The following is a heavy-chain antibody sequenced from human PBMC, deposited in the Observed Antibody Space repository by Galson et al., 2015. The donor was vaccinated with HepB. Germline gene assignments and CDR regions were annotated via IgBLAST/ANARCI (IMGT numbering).Heavy chain of an antibody. CDR2: IWYDGSKQ. CDR1: GRDFSCHG. CDR3: ARYYGDYEVLDY. D-gene: IGHD4-17*01. V-gene: IGHV3-33*01. Sequence: SLRLSCAASGRDFSCHGMHWVRQAPGKGLEWVAVIWYDGSKQYYADSVKGRFTISRDNSKNTLYLQMNSLRAEDTAVYYCARYYGDYEVLDYWGQGTLVTVSS. J-gene: IGHJ4*02.